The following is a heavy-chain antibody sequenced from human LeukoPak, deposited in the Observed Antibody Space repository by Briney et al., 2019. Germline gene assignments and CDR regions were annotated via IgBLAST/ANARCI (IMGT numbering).Heavy chain of an antibody. J-gene: IGHJ6*03. CDR1: GGSFSGYY. Sequence: SETLSLTCAVYGGSFSGYYWSWIRQPPGKGLEWIGEINHSGSTNYNPSLMSRVTISVDTTKNQFSLKLSSVTAADTAVYYCARGSVWGHYYYYMDVWGKGTTVTVSS. V-gene: IGHV4-34*01. D-gene: IGHD3-16*01. CDR3: ARGSVWGHYYYYMDV. CDR2: INHSGST.